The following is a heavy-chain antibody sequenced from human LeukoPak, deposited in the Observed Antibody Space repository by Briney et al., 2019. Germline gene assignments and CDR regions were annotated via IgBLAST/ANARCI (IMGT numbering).Heavy chain of an antibody. CDR3: ARGPQCSGFSCGFDY. Sequence: SETLSLTCTVSGGSISSYYWSWIRQPAGKGLEWIGRIYTSGSTYYNPSLKSRVTMSGDTPKNQFSLNLTSVTAADTAVYYCARGPQCSGFSCGFDYWGQGTLVTVSS. CDR1: GGSISSYY. V-gene: IGHV4-4*07. J-gene: IGHJ4*02. D-gene: IGHD2-15*01. CDR2: IYTSGST.